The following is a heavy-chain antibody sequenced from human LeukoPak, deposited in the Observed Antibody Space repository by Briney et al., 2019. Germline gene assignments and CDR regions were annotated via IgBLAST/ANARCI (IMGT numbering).Heavy chain of an antibody. V-gene: IGHV4-39*01. CDR3: ARQPYSSSWPRFDY. D-gene: IGHD6-13*01. CDR1: GGSISSSSYY. CDR2: IYYSGST. J-gene: IGHJ4*02. Sequence: SETLSLTCTVSGGSISSSSYYWGWTRQPPGKGLEWIGSIYYSGSTYYNPSLKSRVTISVDTSKNQFSLKLSSVTAADTAVYYCARQPYSSSWPRFDYWGQGTLVTVSS.